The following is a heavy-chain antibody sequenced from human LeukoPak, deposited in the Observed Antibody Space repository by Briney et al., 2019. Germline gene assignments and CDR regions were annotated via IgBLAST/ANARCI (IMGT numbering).Heavy chain of an antibody. CDR3: ARGTPSSSGWLYYGMDV. CDR2: IKKDGSEK. J-gene: IGHJ6*02. Sequence: GGSLRLSCAASGFTFSSCSMNWVRQALGKGLEWVANIKKDGSEKYYVDSVKGRFTISRDNTKNSLYLQMNSLRAEDTAVYYCARGTPSSSGWLYYGMDVWGQGTTVTVSS. V-gene: IGHV3-7*01. D-gene: IGHD6-19*01. CDR1: GFTFSSCS.